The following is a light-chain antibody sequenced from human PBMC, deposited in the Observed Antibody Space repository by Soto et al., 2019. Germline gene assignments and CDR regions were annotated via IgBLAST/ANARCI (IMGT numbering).Light chain of an antibody. V-gene: IGKV4-1*01. Sequence: DIVMTQSPDSLAVSLGERATINCRSSQSVLYSSNNKNYLAWYQQKPGQPPKLLIYWASTRESGVPDRFSGSGSGTDFTLTISSLQAEDVAVYYCQQYYSTPPVTFGGGTKAEIK. CDR2: WAS. CDR1: QSVLYSSNNKNY. J-gene: IGKJ4*01. CDR3: QQYYSTPPVT.